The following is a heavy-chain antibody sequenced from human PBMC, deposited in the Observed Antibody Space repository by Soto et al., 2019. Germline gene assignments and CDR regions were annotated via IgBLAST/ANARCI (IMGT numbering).Heavy chain of an antibody. CDR2: ISTYNGNI. CDR3: ARDATNYFDY. V-gene: IGHV1-18*01. J-gene: IGHJ4*02. CDR1: SYTFTTYG. Sequence: QVQLVQSGAEVKKPGASVKVSCKASSYTFTTYGIIWVRQASGQGLEWMGWISTYNGNIYYAQKFQGRVTMTTDKSTNTAYMELRSLRSDDTATYYCARDATNYFDYWGRGTLVTVSA.